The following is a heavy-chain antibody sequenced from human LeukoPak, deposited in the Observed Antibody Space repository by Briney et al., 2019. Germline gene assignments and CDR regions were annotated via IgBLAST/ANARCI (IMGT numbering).Heavy chain of an antibody. CDR2: ISSSSSYT. Sequence: GGSLRLSCAASGFTFSDYYMSWIRQAPGKGLEWVSYISSSSSYTNYADSVKGRFTISRDNAKNSLYLQMNSLRAEDTAVYYCARVSAQYRHFKQPDGSSFDYWGQGTLVTVSS. CDR1: GFTFSDYY. D-gene: IGHD3-10*01. V-gene: IGHV3-11*06. J-gene: IGHJ4*02. CDR3: ARVSAQYRHFKQPDGSSFDY.